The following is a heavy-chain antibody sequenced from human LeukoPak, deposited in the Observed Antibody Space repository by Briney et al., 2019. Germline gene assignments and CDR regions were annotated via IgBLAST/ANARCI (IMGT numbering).Heavy chain of an antibody. Sequence: GGSLRLSCAASGFTFSNYWMSWVRQTPGKGREGGANINQDGSEKYYVDSVKGRFTISRENAKKSLYLQMNGLRAEDKAVYYCARDQINSSGNKPPFDYWGRGTLVTVSS. CDR1: GFTFSNYW. CDR2: INQDGSEK. CDR3: ARDQINSSGNKPPFDY. J-gene: IGHJ4*02. D-gene: IGHD1-26*01. V-gene: IGHV3-7*01.